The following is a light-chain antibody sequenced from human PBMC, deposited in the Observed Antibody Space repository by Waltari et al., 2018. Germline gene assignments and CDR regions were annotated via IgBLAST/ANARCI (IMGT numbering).Light chain of an antibody. CDR3: TVWDNSVSAWV. Sequence: QSVLTQPPSASGTPGQRVTMSCSGGGSNIANTYVMWYQQLPGTAPSLLVFRDEGRPSVVPDRFSGSKSGTSASLAISGLRSEDEADYYCTVWDNSVSAWVFGGGTKLTVL. CDR1: GSNIANTY. CDR2: RDE. J-gene: IGLJ3*02. V-gene: IGLV1-47*01.